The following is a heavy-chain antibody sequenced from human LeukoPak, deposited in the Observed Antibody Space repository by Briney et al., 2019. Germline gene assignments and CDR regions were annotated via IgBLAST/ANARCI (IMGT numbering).Heavy chain of an antibody. V-gene: IGHV4-59*01. D-gene: IGHD3-22*01. CDR1: GGSISSYY. J-gene: IGHJ4*02. Sequence: SETLSLTCTVSGGSISSYYWSWIRQPPGKGLEWIGYIYYSGSTNYNPSLRSRVTISVDTSKNQFSLKLSSVTAADTAVYYCGGARSGNYRSFDYGGQGTLVTVSS. CDR3: GGARSGNYRSFDY. CDR2: IYYSGST.